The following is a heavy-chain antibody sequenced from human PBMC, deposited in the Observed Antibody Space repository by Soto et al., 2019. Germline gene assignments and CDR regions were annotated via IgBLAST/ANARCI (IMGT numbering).Heavy chain of an antibody. CDR3: ARELGNPGDRDAFDI. Sequence: SQTLSLTCAISGGSVSSNSAAWNWIRQSPSRGLEWLGRTYYRSKWYNDYAVSVKSRITINPDTSKNQFSLQLNSVTPEDSAVYYCARELGNPGDRDAFDIWGQGTMVTVSS. D-gene: IGHD7-27*01. CDR2: TYYRSKWYN. J-gene: IGHJ3*02. CDR1: GGSVSSNSAA. V-gene: IGHV6-1*01.